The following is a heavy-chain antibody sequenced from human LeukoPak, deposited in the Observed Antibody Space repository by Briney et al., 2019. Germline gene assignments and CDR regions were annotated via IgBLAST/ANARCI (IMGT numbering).Heavy chain of an antibody. CDR1: GYTFTSYG. CDR3: ARAFHWDPFDI. Sequence: ASVKVSCKASGYTFTSYGINWVRQAPGQGLEWMGWISAYNGDTNYAQKLQGRVTMTTDTSTSTAYMELSSLRSEDTAVYYCARAFHWDPFDIWGQGTMATVSS. CDR2: ISAYNGDT. V-gene: IGHV1-18*01. J-gene: IGHJ3*02.